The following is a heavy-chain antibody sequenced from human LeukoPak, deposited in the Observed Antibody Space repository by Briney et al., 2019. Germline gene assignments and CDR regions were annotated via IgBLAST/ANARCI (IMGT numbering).Heavy chain of an antibody. CDR3: AKAYFYSNTYFDY. Sequence: GGSLRLSCAASGLTFSSYAMSWVRQTPGKGLEWVSGISSSGSRIYYADSVKGRFTISRDNSKNTLYLQMNSLRAEDTAVYHCAKAYFYSNTYFDYWGQGTLVTVSS. J-gene: IGHJ4*02. CDR2: ISSSGSRI. D-gene: IGHD6-13*01. V-gene: IGHV3-23*01. CDR1: GLTFSSYA.